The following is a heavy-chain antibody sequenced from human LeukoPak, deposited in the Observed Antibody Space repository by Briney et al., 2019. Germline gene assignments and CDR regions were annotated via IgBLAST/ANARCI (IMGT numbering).Heavy chain of an antibody. V-gene: IGHV4-4*07. J-gene: IGHJ3*02. CDR2: ISSSGST. D-gene: IGHD1-1*01. CDR1: GGSISPYY. Sequence: SETLSLTCTVSGGSISPYYWIWIRQPAGKGLEWIGRISSSGSTNYNPSLKSRVTLSVDTSKNQFSLKLNSVTVADTAVYHCARWPTTQRTFDIWGQGTMVTVSS. CDR3: ARWPTTQRTFDI.